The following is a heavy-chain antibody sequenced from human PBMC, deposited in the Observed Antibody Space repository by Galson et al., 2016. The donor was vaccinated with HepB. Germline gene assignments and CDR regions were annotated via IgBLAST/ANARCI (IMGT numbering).Heavy chain of an antibody. CDR1: GGSISNNLYY. CDR2: IDYSGGDT. J-gene: IGHJ4*02. V-gene: IGHV4-39*01. Sequence: SETLSLTCTVSGGSISNNLYYWGWIRQPPGKGLEWIGSIDYSGGDTYYIASLKSRVTISLDTSKNQFSLKLTSVTAADTAVYYCARILSYYDILTGSTPHFYFDYWGQGTLVTVSS. CDR3: ARILSYYDILTGSTPHFYFDY. D-gene: IGHD3-9*01.